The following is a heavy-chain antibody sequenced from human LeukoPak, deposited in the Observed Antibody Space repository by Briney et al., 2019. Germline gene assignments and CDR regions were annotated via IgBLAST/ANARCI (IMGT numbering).Heavy chain of an antibody. CDR3: ARDRRSGSYQDY. Sequence: PSETLSLTCTVSGGSISSYYWSWIRQPPGKGLEWIGYIYYSGSTNYNPSLKSRVTISVDTSKNQFSLKLSSVTAADTAVYYCARDRRSGSYQDYWGQGTLVTVSS. V-gene: IGHV4-59*01. CDR2: IYYSGST. J-gene: IGHJ4*02. D-gene: IGHD3-10*01. CDR1: GGSISSYY.